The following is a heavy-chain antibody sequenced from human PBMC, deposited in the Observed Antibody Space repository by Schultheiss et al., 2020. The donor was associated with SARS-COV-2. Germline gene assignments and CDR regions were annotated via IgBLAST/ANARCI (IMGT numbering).Heavy chain of an antibody. D-gene: IGHD1-26*01. J-gene: IGHJ4*02. V-gene: IGHV4-4*07. Sequence: SETLSLTCTVSGGSISSYYWSWIRQPPGKGLEWIGSIYTSGSTNYNPSLKSRVTMSVDTSKNQFSLKLSSVTAADTAVYYCARDSVGATRRGVGDDYWGQGTLVTVSS. CDR1: GGSISSYY. CDR2: IYTSGST. CDR3: ARDSVGATRRGVGDDY.